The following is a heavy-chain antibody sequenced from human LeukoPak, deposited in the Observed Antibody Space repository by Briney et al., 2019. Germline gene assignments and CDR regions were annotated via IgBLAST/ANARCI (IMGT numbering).Heavy chain of an antibody. J-gene: IGHJ3*02. CDR2: INHSGST. V-gene: IGHV4-34*01. Sequence: SKTLSLTCAVYGESFSGYYWSWIRQPPGKGLEWIGEINHSGSTNYNPSLKSRVTISVDTSKNQFSLKLSSVTAADTAVYYCARGGYCSGGSCYYDAFDIWGQGTMVTVSS. CDR1: GESFSGYY. D-gene: IGHD2-15*01. CDR3: ARGGYCSGGSCYYDAFDI.